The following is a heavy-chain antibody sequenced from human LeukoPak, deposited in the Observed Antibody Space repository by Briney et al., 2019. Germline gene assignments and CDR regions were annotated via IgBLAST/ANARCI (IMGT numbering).Heavy chain of an antibody. CDR2: INPSGGST. CDR3: AKESILGAVTDYYFDY. D-gene: IGHD4-17*01. V-gene: IGHV1-46*01. CDR1: GYTFTSYY. J-gene: IGHJ4*02. Sequence: ASVKVSCKASGYTFTSYYMHWVRQAPGQGLEWMGIINPSGGSTSYAQKFQGRVTMTRDMSTSTVYMELSSLRSEDTAVYYCAKESILGAVTDYYFDYWGQGTLVTVSS.